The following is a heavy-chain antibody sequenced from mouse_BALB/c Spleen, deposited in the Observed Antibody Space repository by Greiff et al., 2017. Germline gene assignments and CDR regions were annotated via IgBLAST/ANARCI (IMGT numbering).Heavy chain of an antibody. J-gene: IGHJ1*01. CDR3: ARQGYGSSHWYFDV. CDR2: ISSGGST. V-gene: IGHV5-6-5*01. CDR1: GFTFSSYA. Sequence: EVQLVESGGGLVKPGGSLKLSCAASGFTFSSYAMSWVRQTPEKRLEWVASISSGGSTYYPDSVKGRFTISRDNARNILYLQMSSLRSEDTAMYYCARQGYGSSHWYFDVWGAGTTVTVSS. D-gene: IGHD1-1*01.